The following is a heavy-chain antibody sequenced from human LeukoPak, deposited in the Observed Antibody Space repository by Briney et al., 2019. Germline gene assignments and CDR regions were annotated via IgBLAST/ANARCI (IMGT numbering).Heavy chain of an antibody. CDR3: ARDGVSPDSSGYYYYYYYMDV. J-gene: IGHJ6*03. D-gene: IGHD3-22*01. CDR2: INPNSGGT. V-gene: IGHV1-2*02. CDR1: GYTFTGYY. Sequence: ASVKVSCKASGYTFTGYYMHWVRQAPGQVLEWMGWINPNSGGTNYAQKFQGRVTMTRDTSISTAYMELSRLRSDDTAVYYCARDGVSPDSSGYYYYYYYMDVWGKGTTVTVSS.